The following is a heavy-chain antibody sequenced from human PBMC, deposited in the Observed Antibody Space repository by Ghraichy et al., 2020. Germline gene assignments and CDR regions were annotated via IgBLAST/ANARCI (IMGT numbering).Heavy chain of an antibody. CDR2: IYYSGST. Sequence: SETLSLTCTVSGDSISSNYWSWIRQPPGKGLEWIGFIYYSGSTNYNPSLKNRVTISVDTSKNQFSLKLSSVTAADTAVYYCARLGGSSWYLDWFDPWGQGTLVTVSS. CDR1: GDSISSNY. V-gene: IGHV4-59*01. CDR3: ARLGGSSWYLDWFDP. D-gene: IGHD6-13*01. J-gene: IGHJ5*02.